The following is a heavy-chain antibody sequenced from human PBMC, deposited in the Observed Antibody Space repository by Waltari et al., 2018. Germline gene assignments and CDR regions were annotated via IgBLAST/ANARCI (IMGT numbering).Heavy chain of an antibody. CDR3: GRIAFGDDGGYFQH. V-gene: IGHV4-39*01. CDR2: MQYRGST. Sequence: QLQLQESGPGLVTPSETLSLTRTVSGGSISTNYNWGWIRQPPGKGLEWMGNMQYRGSTFYNPSLKSRVTISLDTSKNQFSLRLSSVGAADTAVYFCGRIAFGDDGGYFQHWGQGTLVTVSS. J-gene: IGHJ1*01. D-gene: IGHD4-17*01. CDR1: GGSISTNYN.